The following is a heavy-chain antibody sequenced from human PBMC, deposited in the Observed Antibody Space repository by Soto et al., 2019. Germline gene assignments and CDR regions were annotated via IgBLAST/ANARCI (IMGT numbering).Heavy chain of an antibody. CDR2: IGTAGYT. CDR3: ARASGGAAHYWYFDL. CDR1: GFTFSSYD. J-gene: IGHJ2*01. D-gene: IGHD6-13*01. V-gene: IGHV3-13*01. Sequence: GGSLSLSCAASGFTFSSYDMHWVRQATGKGLEWVSAIGTAGYTYCPGSVKGRFTISRKNAKNSLYLKMNSLRAGDTAVYYCARASGGAAHYWYFDLWGRGTLVTVSS.